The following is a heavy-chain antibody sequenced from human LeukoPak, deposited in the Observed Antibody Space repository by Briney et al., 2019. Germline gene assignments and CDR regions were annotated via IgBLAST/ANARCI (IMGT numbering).Heavy chain of an antibody. CDR2: INHSGST. CDR1: GGSFSGYY. V-gene: IGHV4-34*01. D-gene: IGHD2-2*02. Sequence: SETLSLTCAVYGGSFSGYYWSWIRQPPGKGLEWIGEINHSGSTNYNPSLKSRVTISVDTSKNQFSLKLGSVTAADTAVYYCARSYPAAVDYWGQGTLVTVSS. J-gene: IGHJ4*02. CDR3: ARSYPAAVDY.